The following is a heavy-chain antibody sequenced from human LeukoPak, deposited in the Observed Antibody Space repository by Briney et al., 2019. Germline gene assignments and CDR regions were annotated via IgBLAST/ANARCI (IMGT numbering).Heavy chain of an antibody. CDR3: ARARYGSDY. CDR1: GYTFTSYA. CDR2: INPNSGGT. J-gene: IGHJ4*02. Sequence: ASVKVSCKASGYTFTSYAMNWVRQAPGQGLEWMGWINPNSGGTNYAQRFQGRVTMTRDTSISTAYMELSRLRSDDTAVYYCARARYGSDYWGQGTLVTVSS. V-gene: IGHV1-2*02. D-gene: IGHD3-10*01.